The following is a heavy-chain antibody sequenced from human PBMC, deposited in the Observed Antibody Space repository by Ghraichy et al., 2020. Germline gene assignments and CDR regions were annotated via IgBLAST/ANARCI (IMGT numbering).Heavy chain of an antibody. CDR1: GFNFNSYA. CDR3: AKRGAASAATSWFDP. J-gene: IGHJ5*02. CDR2: ISGSGDNT. V-gene: IGHV3-23*01. D-gene: IGHD2-15*01. Sequence: GGSLRLSCTASGFNFNSYAMSWVRQAPGKGLEWVSDISGSGDNTYYAQSVKGRFTISRDNSKNTLYLQMNSLRADDTAVYYCAKRGAASAATSWFDPWGQGTLVIVSS.